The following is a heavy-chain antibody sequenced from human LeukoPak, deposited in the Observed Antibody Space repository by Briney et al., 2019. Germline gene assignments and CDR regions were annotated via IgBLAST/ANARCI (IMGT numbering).Heavy chain of an antibody. CDR2: IYYSGST. Sequence: PSETLSLTCVVSGGSLHRSFWTWVRQPPGKGLEWIGYIYYSGSTNYNPSLKSRVTISVDTSKNQFSLKLSSVTAADTAVYYCARGLIYDSSGYYLDYWGQGTLVTVSS. D-gene: IGHD3-22*01. CDR1: GGSLHRSF. J-gene: IGHJ4*02. V-gene: IGHV4-59*01. CDR3: ARGLIYDSSGYYLDY.